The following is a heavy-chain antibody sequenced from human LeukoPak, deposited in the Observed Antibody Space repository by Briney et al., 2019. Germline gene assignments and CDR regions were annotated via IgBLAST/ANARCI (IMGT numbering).Heavy chain of an antibody. CDR1: GFTFSSYG. D-gene: IGHD6-13*01. CDR2: IRYDGSNK. Sequence: GGSLRLSCAASGFTFSSYGMHWVRQAPGKGLEWVAFIRYDGSNKYYADSVKGRFTISRDNSKNTLYPQMNSLRAEDTAVYYCAKSKQAPLKSLDYWGQGTLVTVSS. J-gene: IGHJ4*02. V-gene: IGHV3-30*02. CDR3: AKSKQAPLKSLDY.